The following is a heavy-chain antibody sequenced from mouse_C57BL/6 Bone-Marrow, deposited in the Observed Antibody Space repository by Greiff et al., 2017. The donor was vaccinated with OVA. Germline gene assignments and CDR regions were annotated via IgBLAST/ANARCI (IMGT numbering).Heavy chain of an antibody. V-gene: IGHV1-19*01. CDR3: ARGYAPYYFDY. D-gene: IGHD1-2*01. J-gene: IGHJ2*01. CDR2: INPYNGGT. CDR1: GYTFTDYY. Sequence: EVMLVESGPVLVKPGASVKMSCKASGYTFTDYYMNWVKQSHGKSLEWIGVINPYNGGTRYNQKFKGKATLTVDKSSSTAYMELNSLTSEDSAVYYCARGYAPYYFDYWGQGTTLTVSS.